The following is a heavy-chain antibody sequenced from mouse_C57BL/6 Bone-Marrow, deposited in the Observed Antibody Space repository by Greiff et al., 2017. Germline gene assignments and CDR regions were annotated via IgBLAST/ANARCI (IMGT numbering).Heavy chain of an antibody. CDR1: GFNIKDDY. CDR3: TTPVTTVVANYAMDY. D-gene: IGHD1-1*01. J-gene: IGHJ4*01. V-gene: IGHV14-4*01. CDR2: IDPENGDT. Sequence: VQLKQSGAELVRPGASVKLSCTASGFNIKDDYMHWVKQRPEQGLEWIGWIDPENGDTEYASKFQGKATITADTSSNTAYLQLSSLTSEDTAVYYCTTPVTTVVANYAMDYWGQGTSVTVSS.